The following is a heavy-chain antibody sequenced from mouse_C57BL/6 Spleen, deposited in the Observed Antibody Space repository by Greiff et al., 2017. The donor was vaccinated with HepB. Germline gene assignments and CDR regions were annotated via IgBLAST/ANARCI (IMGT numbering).Heavy chain of an antibody. V-gene: IGHV1-74*01. CDR2: IQPADSAT. D-gene: IGHD1-1*01. CDR3: AIFTTVVFDY. J-gene: IGHJ2*01. Sequence: QVQLQQPGADLVKPGASVKVSCKASGYTLTSYGVHWVKQRPGQGLEWIGRIQPADSATNYNQKFKGKATLTDNKSSSTAYMQLSSLASEDSAFYYCAIFTTVVFDYWGQGTTLTVSS. CDR1: GYTLTSYG.